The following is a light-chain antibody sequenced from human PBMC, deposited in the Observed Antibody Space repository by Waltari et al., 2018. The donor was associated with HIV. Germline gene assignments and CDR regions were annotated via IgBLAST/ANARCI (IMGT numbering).Light chain of an antibody. CDR3: KSYAGSNNPYV. J-gene: IGLJ1*01. CDR1: TSDVGGYRY. V-gene: IGLV2-8*01. Sequence: QSALTQPPSASGSPGQSVHISCTGTTSDVGGYRYVSWYQHHPGKAPKLIIYDVSKRPSGVPDRFSCSKSGNTASLTVSGLQADDEADYYCKSYAGSNNPYVFGTGTKVTVL. CDR2: DVS.